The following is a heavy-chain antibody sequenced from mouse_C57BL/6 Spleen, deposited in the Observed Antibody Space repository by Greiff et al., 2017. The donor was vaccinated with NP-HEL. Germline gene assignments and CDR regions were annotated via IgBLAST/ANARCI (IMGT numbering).Heavy chain of an antibody. CDR2: ISDGGSYT. D-gene: IGHD1-1*01. CDR1: GFTFSSYA. J-gene: IGHJ1*03. CDR3: ARDYYGSSYNWYFDV. Sequence: EVQLVESGGGLVKPGGSLKLSCAASGFTFSSYAMSWVRQTPEKRLEWVATISDGGSYTYYPENVKGRFTISRDNAKNNLYLQMSHLKAEDTAMYYCARDYYGSSYNWYFDVWGTGTTVTVSS. V-gene: IGHV5-4*01.